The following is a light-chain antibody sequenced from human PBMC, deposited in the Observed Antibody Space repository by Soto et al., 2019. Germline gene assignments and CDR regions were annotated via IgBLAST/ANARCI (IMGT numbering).Light chain of an antibody. Sequence: DIQMTQSPSTLSASVGDRVTITCRASQSLSICLAWYQQQPGKAPKLLIYDASSLESGVPSRFSGSGSGTEFTLTISSLQPDDFATYYCQQDNSYALTFGGGTKVEIK. CDR1: QSLSIC. J-gene: IGKJ4*01. CDR3: QQDNSYALT. CDR2: DAS. V-gene: IGKV1-5*01.